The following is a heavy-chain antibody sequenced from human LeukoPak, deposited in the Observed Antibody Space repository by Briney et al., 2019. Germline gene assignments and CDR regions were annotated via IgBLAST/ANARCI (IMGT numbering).Heavy chain of an antibody. CDR3: AKKYSTGLDP. CDR2: ITSDSRGI. V-gene: IGHV3-23*01. CDR1: GFTYSHYG. D-gene: IGHD1-26*01. Sequence: GGSLRLSCVASGFTYSHYGMNWVRQAPGKGLEWVSGITSDSRGIYYADSVKGRFTISRDNSKNTLYLQMNSLRAEDTAVYYCAKKYSTGLDPWGQGTLVTVSS. J-gene: IGHJ5*02.